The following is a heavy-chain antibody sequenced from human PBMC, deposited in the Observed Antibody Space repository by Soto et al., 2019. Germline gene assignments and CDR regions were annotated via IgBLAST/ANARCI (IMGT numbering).Heavy chain of an antibody. J-gene: IGHJ6*02. D-gene: IGHD2-15*01. V-gene: IGHV4-61*08. CDR2: IYYSGST. CDR1: GGSVSSGDYY. Sequence: SETLSLTCTVSGGSVSSGDYYWSWIRQPPGKGLEWIGYIYYSGSTNYNPSLKSRVTISVDTSKNQFSLKLSSVTAADTAVYYCARHQGLGYGGNRGLDYGMDVWGQGTTVTVSS. CDR3: ARHQGLGYGGNRGLDYGMDV.